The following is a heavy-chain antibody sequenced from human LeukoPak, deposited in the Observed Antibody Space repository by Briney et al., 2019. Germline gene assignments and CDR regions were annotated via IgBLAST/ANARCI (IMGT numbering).Heavy chain of an antibody. V-gene: IGHV4-59*01. CDR2: IYCSGNI. CDR3: ARDSPGAEYSYGPRGYFDY. CDR1: GGSISSYY. Sequence: SETLSLTCTVSGGSISSYYWSWIRQPPGKGLEWIGYIYCSGNINYNPSLKSRVAISVDTSKNQFSLKLSSVTAADTAVYYCARDSPGAEYSYGPRGYFDYWGQGTLVTVSS. J-gene: IGHJ4*02. D-gene: IGHD5-18*01.